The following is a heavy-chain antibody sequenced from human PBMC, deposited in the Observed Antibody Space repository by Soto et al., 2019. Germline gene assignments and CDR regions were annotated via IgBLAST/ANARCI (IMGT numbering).Heavy chain of an antibody. CDR3: ARDPLDCSGGSCYSEYYFAY. V-gene: IGHV4-31*03. J-gene: IGHJ4*02. CDR1: GGSISSGGYY. Sequence: PSETLSLTCTVSGGSISSGGYYWSWIRQHPGKGLEWIGYIYYSGSTYYNPSLKSRVTISVDTSKNQFSLKLSSVTAADTAVYYCARDPLDCSGGSCYSEYYFAYWGQGTLVTVSS. D-gene: IGHD2-15*01. CDR2: IYYSGST.